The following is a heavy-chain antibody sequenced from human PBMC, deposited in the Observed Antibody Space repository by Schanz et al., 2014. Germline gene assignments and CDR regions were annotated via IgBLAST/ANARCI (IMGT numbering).Heavy chain of an antibody. CDR3: ARGGGPEDVFDI. CDR1: GGTFSTYP. V-gene: IGHV1-69*02. CDR2: IIPIHGIV. J-gene: IGHJ3*02. D-gene: IGHD2-15*01. Sequence: QVQLVQSGAEVKKPGSSMKVSCKASGGTFSTYPINWLRQAPGQGLEWMGRIIPIHGIVNYAQRFQDRVRITADKSASTAYMELSSVISDDTAVYYCARGGGPEDVFDIWGQGTILTVSS.